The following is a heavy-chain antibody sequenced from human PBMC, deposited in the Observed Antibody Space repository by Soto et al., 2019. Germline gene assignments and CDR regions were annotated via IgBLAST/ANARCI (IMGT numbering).Heavy chain of an antibody. CDR2: ISYDGSNK. D-gene: IGHD3-22*01. CDR1: GFTFSSYG. J-gene: IGHJ4*02. Sequence: QVQLVESGGGVVHPGRSLRLSCAASGFTFSSYGMHWVRQAPGKGLEWVAVISYDGSNKYYADSVKGRFTISRDNSKNTLYLQMNSLRAEDTAVYYCAKEYRHYYDSSGYQYYFDYWGQGTLVTVSS. CDR3: AKEYRHYYDSSGYQYYFDY. V-gene: IGHV3-30*18.